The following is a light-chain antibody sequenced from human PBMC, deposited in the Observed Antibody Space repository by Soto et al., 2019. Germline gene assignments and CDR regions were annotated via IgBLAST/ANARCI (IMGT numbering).Light chain of an antibody. J-gene: IGLJ3*02. Sequence: QSALTQPASVSGSPGQSITISCTGTSSDVGYYNYVSWYQQHPGKAPKLMIYEVSNRPSGVSNRFSGSKSGKTASLTISGLQAEDEADYYCSSYTTSSTWVFGGGTKLTVL. CDR3: SSYTTSSTWV. V-gene: IGLV2-14*01. CDR2: EVS. CDR1: SSDVGYYNY.